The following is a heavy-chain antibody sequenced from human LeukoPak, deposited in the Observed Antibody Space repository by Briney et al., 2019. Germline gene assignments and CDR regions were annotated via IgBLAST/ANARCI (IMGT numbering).Heavy chain of an antibody. V-gene: IGHV3-23*01. Sequence: GGSLRLSCAVSGFTFTSYAMSWVRQAPGKGLEWVSTISGSGGTTYYADSVKGRFTISGDNSKNTLYLQMNSLRAEDTALYYCAKSYCGGDCYRSRFDYWGQGTLVTVSS. D-gene: IGHD2-21*02. CDR2: ISGSGGTT. CDR1: GFTFTSYA. J-gene: IGHJ4*02. CDR3: AKSYCGGDCYRSRFDY.